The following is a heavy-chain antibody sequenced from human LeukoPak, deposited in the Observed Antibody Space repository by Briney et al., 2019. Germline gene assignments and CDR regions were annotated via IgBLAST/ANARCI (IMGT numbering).Heavy chain of an antibody. V-gene: IGHV3-21*01. J-gene: IGHJ4*02. D-gene: IGHD3-22*01. Sequence: GGSLRLSCAASGFTFSSYSMNWVRQAPGKGLEWVSSISSSSSYIYYADSVKGRFTISRDNAKNTLYLQMNTLRAEDTAVYYCARVRGYDTSDYDYWGQGTLVTVSS. CDR2: ISSSSSYI. CDR1: GFTFSSYS. CDR3: ARVRGYDTSDYDY.